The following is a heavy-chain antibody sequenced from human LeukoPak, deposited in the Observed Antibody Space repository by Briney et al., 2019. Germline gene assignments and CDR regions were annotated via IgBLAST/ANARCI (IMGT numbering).Heavy chain of an antibody. V-gene: IGHV4-34*01. CDR2: INHSGST. Sequence: SETLSLTCAVYGGSFSGYYWSWIRQSLGKGLEWIGEINHSGSTTYNPSLKSRVVMSIDTSKNQFSLKLSSVTAADTAVYYCASLMLIAAGYDYWGQGNLVIVSS. CDR3: ASLMLIAAGYDY. D-gene: IGHD6-13*01. CDR1: GGSFSGYY. J-gene: IGHJ4*02.